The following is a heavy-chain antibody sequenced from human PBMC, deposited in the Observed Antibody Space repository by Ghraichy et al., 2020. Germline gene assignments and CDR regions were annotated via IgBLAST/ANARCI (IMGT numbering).Heavy chain of an antibody. CDR1: GGSISSYY. J-gene: IGHJ6*02. Sequence: SETLSLTCTVSGGSISSYYWSWIRQPPGKGLEWIGYIYYSGSTNYNPSLKSRVTISVDTSKNQFSLKLSSVTAADTAVYYCARDGSSIYYGMDVWGQGTTVTVS. V-gene: IGHV4-59*01. CDR2: IYYSGST. CDR3: ARDGSSIYYGMDV. D-gene: IGHD1-26*01.